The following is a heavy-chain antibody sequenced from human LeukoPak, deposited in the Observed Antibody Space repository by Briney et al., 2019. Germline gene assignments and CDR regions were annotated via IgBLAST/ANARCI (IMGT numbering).Heavy chain of an antibody. CDR1: GFTFSRYW. CDR2: IKQDGSEK. CDR3: ARERYGSGGYNFDY. D-gene: IGHD3-10*01. J-gene: IGHJ4*02. Sequence: GGSLRLSCAASGFTFSRYWMSWVRQAPGKGLEWVANIKQDGSEKYYVDSVKGRFTISRDNAKNSLYLQMNSLRAEDTAVYYCARERYGSGGYNFDYWGQGTLVTVSS. V-gene: IGHV3-7*01.